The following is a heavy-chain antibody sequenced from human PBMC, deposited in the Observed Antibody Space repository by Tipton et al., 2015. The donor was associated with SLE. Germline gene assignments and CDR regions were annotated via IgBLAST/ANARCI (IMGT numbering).Heavy chain of an antibody. CDR2: INHSGST. Sequence: TLSLTCAVYGGSFSGYYWSWIRQPPGKGLEWIGEINHSGSTNYNPSLKSRVTISVDTSKNQFSLKLSSVTAADTAVYYCARGGIVATITYFDYWGQGTLVTVSS. CDR1: GGSFSGYY. V-gene: IGHV4-34*01. CDR3: ARGGIVATITYFDY. D-gene: IGHD5-12*01. J-gene: IGHJ4*02.